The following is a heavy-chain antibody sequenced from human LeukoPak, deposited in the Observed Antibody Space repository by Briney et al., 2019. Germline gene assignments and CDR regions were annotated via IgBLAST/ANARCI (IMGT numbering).Heavy chain of an antibody. CDR2: IKQDGSEK. V-gene: IGHV3-7*01. J-gene: IGHJ4*02. D-gene: IGHD6-13*01. CDR1: GFSLSTYS. CDR3: AREQQLFY. Sequence: GGSLRLSCAASGFSLSTYSMNWVRQAPGKGLEWVANIKQDGSEKYYVDSVKGRFTISRDNAKNSLYLQMNSLRAEDTAVYYCAREQQLFYWGQGTLVTVSS.